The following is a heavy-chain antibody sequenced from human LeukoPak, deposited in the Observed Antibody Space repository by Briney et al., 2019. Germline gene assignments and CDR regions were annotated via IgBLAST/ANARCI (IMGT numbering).Heavy chain of an antibody. Sequence: SVKVSCKASGGTFSSYAISWVRQAPGQGLEWMGGIIPIFGTANYAQKFQGRVTITADESTSTAYMELSSLRSEDTAVYYCARESPFVTSNLGYSYGYGYGYYYCMDVWGKGTTVTVSS. CDR1: GGTFSSYA. V-gene: IGHV1-69*01. D-gene: IGHD5-18*01. CDR2: IIPIFGTA. CDR3: ARESPFVTSNLGYSYGYGYGYYYCMDV. J-gene: IGHJ6*03.